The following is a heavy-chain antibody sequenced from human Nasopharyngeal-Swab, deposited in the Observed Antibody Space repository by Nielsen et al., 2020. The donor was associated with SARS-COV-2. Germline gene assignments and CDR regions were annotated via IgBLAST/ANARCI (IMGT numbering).Heavy chain of an antibody. Sequence: GESLKISCAASGFTFSSYSMNWVRQAPGKGLEWVSYISSSSSTIYYADSVKGRFTISRDNAKNSLYPQMNSLRAEDTAVYYCARDVGHIVVVVATDLGAFEIWGQGTMVTVSS. V-gene: IGHV3-48*01. J-gene: IGHJ3*02. CDR2: ISSSSSTI. CDR1: GFTFSSYS. D-gene: IGHD2-15*01. CDR3: ARDVGHIVVVVATDLGAFEI.